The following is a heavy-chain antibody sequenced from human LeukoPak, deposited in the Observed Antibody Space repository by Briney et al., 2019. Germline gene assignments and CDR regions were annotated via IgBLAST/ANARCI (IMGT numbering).Heavy chain of an antibody. CDR3: ATSYFDILTGYRPLSY. Sequence: ASVKVSCKVSGYTLTKLSMHWVRQAPGKGLEWMGGFDPENRETVHAQKFQGRVSMTEDTSTDTAYMELSSLRSEDTAMYYCATSYFDILTGYRPLSYWGQGTLVTVSS. J-gene: IGHJ4*02. V-gene: IGHV1-24*01. CDR2: FDPENRET. CDR1: GYTLTKLS. D-gene: IGHD3-9*01.